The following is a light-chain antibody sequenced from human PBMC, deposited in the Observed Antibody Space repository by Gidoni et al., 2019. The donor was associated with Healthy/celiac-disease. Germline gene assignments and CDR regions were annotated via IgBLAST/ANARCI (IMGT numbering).Light chain of an antibody. J-gene: IGKJ4*01. Sequence: EIVLTQSPATLSLSPGERATLSCSASPSVSSYLSWYQQKPGQAPRLLIYDASNRATGIPARFSGSGSATDFTPTISSLEPEDVAVYYCQQRSNWPPRLTFXXXTKVEIK. CDR1: PSVSSY. CDR3: QQRSNWPPRLT. CDR2: DAS. V-gene: IGKV3-11*01.